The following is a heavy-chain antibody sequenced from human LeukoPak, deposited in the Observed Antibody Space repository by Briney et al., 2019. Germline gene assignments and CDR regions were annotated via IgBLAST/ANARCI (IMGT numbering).Heavy chain of an antibody. CDR2: INHSGST. CDR1: GGSFSGYY. D-gene: IGHD3-22*01. Sequence: PSETLSLTCAVYGGSFSGYYWSWIRQPPGKGLECIGEINHSGSTNYNPSLKSRVTISVDTSKNQFSLKLSSVTAADTAVYYCARRRITMIVVVHGFDYWGQGTLVTVSS. CDR3: ARRRITMIVVVHGFDY. V-gene: IGHV4-34*01. J-gene: IGHJ4*02.